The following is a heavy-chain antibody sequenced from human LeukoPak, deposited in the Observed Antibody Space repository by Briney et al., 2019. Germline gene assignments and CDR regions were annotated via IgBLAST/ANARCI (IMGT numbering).Heavy chain of an antibody. V-gene: IGHV4-39*01. CDR3: ARRTAVGYFDY. J-gene: IGHJ4*02. CDR1: GGSISSSSYY. D-gene: IGHD6-19*01. CDR2: IYYSGST. Sequence: NPSETLSLTCTVSGGSISSSSYYWGWIRQPPGKGLEWIGSIYYSGSTYYNPSLKSRVTISVDTSKNQFSLKLSSVTAADTAVYYCARRTAVGYFDYWGQGTLVTVSS.